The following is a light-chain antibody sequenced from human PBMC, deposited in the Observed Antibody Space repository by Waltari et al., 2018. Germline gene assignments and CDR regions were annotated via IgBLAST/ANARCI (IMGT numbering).Light chain of an antibody. V-gene: IGKV1-5*03. J-gene: IGKJ1*01. CDR2: KAS. CDR3: QQYNSYPWT. CDR1: QSISSW. Sequence: EIQMTQSPSTLPASVADRVTITCRASQSISSWLAWYQQKPGKAPKLLICKASSLESGVPSRFSGSGSGTEFTLTISSLQPDDFATYYCQQYNSYPWTFGQGTKVEIK.